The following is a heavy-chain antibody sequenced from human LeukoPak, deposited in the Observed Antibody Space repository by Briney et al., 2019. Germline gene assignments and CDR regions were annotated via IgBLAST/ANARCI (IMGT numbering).Heavy chain of an antibody. D-gene: IGHD5-12*01. Sequence: ASVKVSCKASGYSFSTYYMHWVRQAHGQGLEWVGMINPSGGTTTYAQKFQGRVTMTRDTSTSTVYMELSSLRSEDTAVYFCARDSNSGYGYSWFDPWGQGTLVTVSS. CDR1: GYSFSTYY. J-gene: IGHJ5*02. V-gene: IGHV1-46*03. CDR2: INPSGGTT. CDR3: ARDSNSGYGYSWFDP.